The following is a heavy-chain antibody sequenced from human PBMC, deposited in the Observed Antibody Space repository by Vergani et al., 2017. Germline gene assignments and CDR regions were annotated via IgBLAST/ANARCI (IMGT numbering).Heavy chain of an antibody. CDR3: ARGRPYYYGSGSYYWFDP. V-gene: IGHV3-13*01. Sequence: EVQLVESGGGLVQPGGSLRLSCAASGFTFSSYEMNWVRQATGKGLEWVSAIGTAGDTYYPGSVKGRFTISRENDKNSLYLQMNSLRAGDTAVDYFARGRPYYYGSGSYYWFDPWGQGTLVTVSS. D-gene: IGHD3-10*01. CDR2: IGTAGDT. CDR1: GFTFSSYE. J-gene: IGHJ5*02.